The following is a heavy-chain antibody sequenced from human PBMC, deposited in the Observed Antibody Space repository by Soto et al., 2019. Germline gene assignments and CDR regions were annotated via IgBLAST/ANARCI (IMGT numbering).Heavy chain of an antibody. CDR1: GDSSRTYY. J-gene: IGHJ5*02. D-gene: IGHD2-8*02. Sequence: QVQLQETGTGLVKSSETLSLTCSVSGDSSRTYYWGWLRQPPGKGLEWIGYINYKGRSNHNPSLRRRLSISVDASKNQVSLKLTSVTAADTAVYYWARSYCADSVSCNWFDPWGQGTLVVVSS. CDR2: INYKGRS. CDR3: ARSYCADSVSCNWFDP. V-gene: IGHV4-59*01.